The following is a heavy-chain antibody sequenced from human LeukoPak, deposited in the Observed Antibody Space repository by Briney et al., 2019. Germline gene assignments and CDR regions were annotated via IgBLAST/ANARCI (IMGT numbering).Heavy chain of an antibody. Sequence: GRSLRLSCAASGFTFDDYAMHWVRQAPGKGLEWVSGISWNSGSIGYADSVKGRFTISRDNAKNSLYLQMNSLRAEDTALYYCAKDTANGGNSGMPLFDYWGQGTLVTVSS. CDR2: ISWNSGSI. CDR1: GFTFDDYA. CDR3: AKDTANGGNSGMPLFDY. D-gene: IGHD2-21*02. V-gene: IGHV3-9*01. J-gene: IGHJ4*02.